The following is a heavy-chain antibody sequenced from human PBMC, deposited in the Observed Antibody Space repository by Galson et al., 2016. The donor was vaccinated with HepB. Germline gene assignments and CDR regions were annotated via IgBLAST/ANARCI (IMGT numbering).Heavy chain of an antibody. Sequence: SLRLSCAASGFTFSNLAMHWVRQAPGKGLEYVSVISSGGGTYYGDSVKGRFTTSRDNSRNTLYLQMNSLRAEDTAIYYCAKGEGHCSSTSCTGFYDCWGQGALVIVSS. D-gene: IGHD2-2*01. CDR2: ISSGGGT. CDR1: GFTFSNLA. J-gene: IGHJ4*02. CDR3: AKGEGHCSSTSCTGFYDC. V-gene: IGHV3-64*04.